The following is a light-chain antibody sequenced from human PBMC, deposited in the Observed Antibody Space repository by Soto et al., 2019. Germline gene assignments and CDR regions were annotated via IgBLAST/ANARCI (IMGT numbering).Light chain of an antibody. CDR1: QSVRST. CDR2: GVS. V-gene: IGKV3-15*01. CDR3: QQYGDWPLT. J-gene: IGKJ4*01. Sequence: EIVMTQSPVTLSVSPGERATLSCRASQSVRSTYVAWYQQKPGQAARLFIFGVSNRAAGIPARFSGSGSGTEFTLTISSLQSEDFAVYYCQQYGDWPLTFGGGTKVEIK.